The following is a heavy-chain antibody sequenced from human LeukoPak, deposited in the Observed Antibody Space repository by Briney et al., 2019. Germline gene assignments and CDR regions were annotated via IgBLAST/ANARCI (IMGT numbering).Heavy chain of an antibody. CDR3: AREPTPFGSGSYPPTAGGYYYMDV. D-gene: IGHD3-10*01. V-gene: IGHV3-48*03. Sequence: GGSLRLSCAASGFTFSSYEAKWVRQAPGKELEWVSYISCCGGIIHYADSVKRRFTISRDSAKNSVYLQMNSLRTDDTAVYYCAREPTPFGSGSYPPTAGGYYYMDVWGKGTTVTISS. J-gene: IGHJ6*03. CDR2: ISCCGGII. CDR1: GFTFSSYE.